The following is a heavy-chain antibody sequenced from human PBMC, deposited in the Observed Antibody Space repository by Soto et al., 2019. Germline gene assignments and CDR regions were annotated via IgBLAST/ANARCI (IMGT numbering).Heavy chain of an antibody. CDR1: GYFFTSYV. Sequence: ASAKASCKTSGYFFTSYVIHWVRQAPGQRLEWMGWINCGNGNTEFSQKFQGRATIIRDTSASTVYMELSGLRSEDTAVYYCAGDGFLDWLAWSDPWGQGTLVTVSS. V-gene: IGHV1-3*01. D-gene: IGHD3-3*01. J-gene: IGHJ5*02. CDR2: INCGNGNT. CDR3: AGDGFLDWLAWSDP.